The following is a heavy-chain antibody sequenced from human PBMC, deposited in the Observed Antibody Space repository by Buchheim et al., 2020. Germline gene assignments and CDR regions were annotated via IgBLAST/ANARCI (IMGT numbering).Heavy chain of an antibody. D-gene: IGHD3-16*02. J-gene: IGHJ4*02. CDR3: ARDDTFGGVIVISYFDY. V-gene: IGHV3-30-3*01. CDR2: ISSDGSNT. CDR1: GFTFSSYA. Sequence: QVQLVESGGGVVQPGRSLRLSCAASGFTFSSYAMHWVRQAPGQGLEWVAVISSDGSNTYYADSVKGRFTISRDNSKNTLYLQMNSLRAEDTAVYYCARDDTFGGVIVISYFDYWGQGTL.